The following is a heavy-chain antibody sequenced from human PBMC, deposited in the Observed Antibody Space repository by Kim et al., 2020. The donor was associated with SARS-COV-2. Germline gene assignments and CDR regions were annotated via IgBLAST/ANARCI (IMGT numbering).Heavy chain of an antibody. CDR1: GYTFTSYG. V-gene: IGHV1-18*04. Sequence: ASVKVSCKASGYTFTSYGISWVRQAPGQGLEWMGWISAYNGNTNYAQKLQGRVTMTTDTSTSTAYMELRSLRSDDTAVYYCARDQGYYGSGSSSGDYYYYYGMDVWGQGTTVTVSS. D-gene: IGHD3-10*01. CDR2: ISAYNGNT. CDR3: ARDQGYYGSGSSSGDYYYYYGMDV. J-gene: IGHJ6*02.